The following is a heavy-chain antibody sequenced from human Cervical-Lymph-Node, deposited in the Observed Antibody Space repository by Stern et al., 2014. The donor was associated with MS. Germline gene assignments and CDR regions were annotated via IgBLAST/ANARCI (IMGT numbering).Heavy chain of an antibody. CDR3: ARDNYGTDY. Sequence: VQLVESGGDLVQPGGSLRLSCVASGFTFSHYWMPWVRQAPGKGLVWVSHITSDGSSTTYADSVKGRFTVSRDNAKNTLYLQMDSLRAEDTAVYFCARDNYGTDYWGQGTLVTVSS. J-gene: IGHJ4*02. D-gene: IGHD3-16*01. V-gene: IGHV3-74*01. CDR1: GFTFSHYW. CDR2: ITSDGSST.